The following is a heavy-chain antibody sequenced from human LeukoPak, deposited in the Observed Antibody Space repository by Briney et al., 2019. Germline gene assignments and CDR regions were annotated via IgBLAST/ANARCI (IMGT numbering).Heavy chain of an antibody. J-gene: IGHJ1*01. V-gene: IGHV3-23*01. CDR2: ISGSGGST. Sequence: PGGSLRLSCAAPGFTFSSYAMSWVRQAPGKGLEWVSAISGSGGSTYYADSVKGRFTISRDNSKNTLYLQMNSLRAEDTAVYYCAKDSAIVPEYFQHWGQGTLVTVSS. CDR1: GFTFSSYA. CDR3: AKDSAIVPEYFQH. D-gene: IGHD5-18*01.